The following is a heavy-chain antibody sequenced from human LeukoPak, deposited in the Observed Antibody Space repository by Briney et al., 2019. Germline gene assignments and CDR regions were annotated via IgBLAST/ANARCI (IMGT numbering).Heavy chain of an antibody. CDR3: ARGLYGSKGIFDS. D-gene: IGHD3-10*01. CDR2: IYYSGSA. J-gene: IGHJ4*02. Sequence: SETLSLTCTVSGGSINYYHWSWNRQPPGKGLESIGYIYYSGSANYNPSLKSRVTMSVDTSKNQFSLKLNSVTAADTAVYYCARGLYGSKGIFDSWGQGTLVTVSS. V-gene: IGHV4-59*01. CDR1: GGSINYYH.